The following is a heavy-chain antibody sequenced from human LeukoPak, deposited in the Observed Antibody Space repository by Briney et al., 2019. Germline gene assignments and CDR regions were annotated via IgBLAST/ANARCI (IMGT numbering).Heavy chain of an antibody. CDR1: GGSISSYY. V-gene: IGHV4-59*08. J-gene: IGHJ4*02. CDR3: ARHGKYSSGWLAHVEFYYFDY. D-gene: IGHD6-19*01. CDR2: FYYSAST. Sequence: SETMSLTCTVSGGSISSYYWSCIRQPPGKGLEWIGYFYYSASTNYNPSLKSRVTISVDTSKNQFYLKLSSVTAADTAVYYCARHGKYSSGWLAHVEFYYFDYWGQGTLVTVSS.